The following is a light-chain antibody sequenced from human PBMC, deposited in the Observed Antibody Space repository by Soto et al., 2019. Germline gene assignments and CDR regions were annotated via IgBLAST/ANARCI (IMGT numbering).Light chain of an antibody. CDR3: SSYPSSSTYV. J-gene: IGLJ1*01. CDR2: DVT. CDR1: SSDVGAYNY. V-gene: IGLV2-14*03. Sequence: QSVLTQPASVSGSPGQSIAISCTGTSSDVGAYNYVSWYQHHPCKAPKLMIYDVTDRPSGVSDRFSGSKSGNTASLTISGLQAEDEADYFCSSYPSSSTYVFGTGTKLTVL.